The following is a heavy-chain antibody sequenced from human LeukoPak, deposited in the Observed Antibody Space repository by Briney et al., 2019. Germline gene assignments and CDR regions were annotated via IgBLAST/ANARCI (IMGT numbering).Heavy chain of an antibody. Sequence: GGSLRLSCAASGFIFNNYGLIWVRQAPGKGLEWVSAISNDGGGTQYADFVEGRFTISRDNSKNTLFLQMSSLRAEDTALYYCAIGSSGYFPDLWGQGTLVTVSS. V-gene: IGHV3-23*01. J-gene: IGHJ5*02. CDR1: GFIFNNYG. CDR2: ISNDGGGT. D-gene: IGHD3-22*01. CDR3: AIGSSGYFPDL.